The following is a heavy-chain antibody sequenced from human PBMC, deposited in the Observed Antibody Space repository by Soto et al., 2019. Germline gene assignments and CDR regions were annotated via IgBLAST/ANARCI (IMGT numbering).Heavy chain of an antibody. CDR2: ISYDGSNK. Sequence: SLRLSCAASGFTFSSYGMHWVRQAPGKGLEWVAVISYDGSNKYYADSVKGRFTISRDNSKNTLYLQMNSLRAEDTAVYYCAKDRAPLQYLLYGMDVWGQGTTVTVSS. J-gene: IGHJ6*02. CDR1: GFTFSSYG. CDR3: AKDRAPLQYLLYGMDV. D-gene: IGHD4-4*01. V-gene: IGHV3-30*18.